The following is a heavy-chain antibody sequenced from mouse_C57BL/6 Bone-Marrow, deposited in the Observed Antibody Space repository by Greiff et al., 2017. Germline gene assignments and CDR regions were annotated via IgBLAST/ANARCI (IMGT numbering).Heavy chain of an antibody. CDR1: GYTFTSYW. D-gene: IGHD2-4*01. CDR2: IHPNSGST. Sequence: QVQLQQPGAELVKPGASVKLSCKASGYTFTSYWMHWVKQRPGQGLEWIGMIHPNSGSTNYNEKFKSKATLTVDKSSSTVYMQLSILTSKDSAVYYCARGVYDYDGGGYFDVWGTGTTVTVSS. CDR3: ARGVYDYDGGGYFDV. V-gene: IGHV1-64*01. J-gene: IGHJ1*03.